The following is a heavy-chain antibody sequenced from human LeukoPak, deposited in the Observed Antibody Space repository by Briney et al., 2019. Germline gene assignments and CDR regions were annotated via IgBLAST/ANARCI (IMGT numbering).Heavy chain of an antibody. CDR3: ARDCSTATCQNF. D-gene: IGHD1-26*01. Sequence: GGSLRLSCAASGFSFRSYWMSWVRQAPGKGLEWLANIKQDGTEKYYLDSVESRFTISRDNTKNSLFLQVNSLRVEDTAVYYCARDCSTATCQNFWGQGTLVTVSS. J-gene: IGHJ4*02. CDR2: IKQDGTEK. V-gene: IGHV3-7*01. CDR1: GFSFRSYW.